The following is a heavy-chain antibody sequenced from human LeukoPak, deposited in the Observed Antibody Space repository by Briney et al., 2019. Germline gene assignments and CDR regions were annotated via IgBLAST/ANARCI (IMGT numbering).Heavy chain of an antibody. Sequence: GGSLRLSCAASGFTFSSYSMNWVRQAPGKGLEWVSLISGDGGSTYYADSVKGRFTISRDNSKNSLYLQMNSLRTEDTALYYCAKADYYYYMDVWGKGTTVTVSS. CDR2: ISGDGGST. J-gene: IGHJ6*03. CDR3: AKADYYYYMDV. CDR1: GFTFSSYS. V-gene: IGHV3-43*02.